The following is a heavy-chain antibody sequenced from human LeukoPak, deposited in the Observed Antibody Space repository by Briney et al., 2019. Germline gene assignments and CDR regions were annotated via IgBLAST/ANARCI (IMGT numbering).Heavy chain of an antibody. CDR3: ARDQYDTWSRRGNFDS. V-gene: IGHV3-7*03. Sequence: GGSLRLSCAASGFTFSSYWMNWARQAPGKGLEWVASINHNGNVNYYVDSVKGRFTISRDNTKNSLYLQMNSLRAEDTAVFYCARDQYDTWSRRGNFDSWGQGTLVIVSS. D-gene: IGHD3-3*01. CDR2: INHNGNVN. CDR1: GFTFSSYW. J-gene: IGHJ4*02.